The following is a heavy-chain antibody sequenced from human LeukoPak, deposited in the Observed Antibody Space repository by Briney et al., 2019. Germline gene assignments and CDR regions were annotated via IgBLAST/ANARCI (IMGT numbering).Heavy chain of an antibody. J-gene: IGHJ4*02. Sequence: ASVKVSCKASGYTFTGYYMHWERQAPGQGLEWMGWINPNSGGTNYAQKLQGRVTMTRDTSINTAYMELSRLRSDDTAVYYCARGGYYDSSAYRIFDYWGQGTLVTVSS. D-gene: IGHD3-22*01. CDR1: GYTFTGYY. CDR3: ARGGYYDSSAYRIFDY. V-gene: IGHV1-2*02. CDR2: INPNSGGT.